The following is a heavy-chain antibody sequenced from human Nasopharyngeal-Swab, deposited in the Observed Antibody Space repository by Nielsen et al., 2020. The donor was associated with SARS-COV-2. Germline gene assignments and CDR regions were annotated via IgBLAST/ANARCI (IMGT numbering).Heavy chain of an antibody. V-gene: IGHV4-34*01. CDR2: INHSGST. D-gene: IGHD3-9*01. CDR3: ARAHYYDILTGYFLPGMGVMDV. J-gene: IGHJ6*03. Sequence: WIRQPPGKGLEWIGEINHSGSTNYNPSLKSRVTISVDTSKNQFSLKLSSVTAADTAVRYCARAHYYDILTGYFLPGMGVMDVWGKGTTVTVSS.